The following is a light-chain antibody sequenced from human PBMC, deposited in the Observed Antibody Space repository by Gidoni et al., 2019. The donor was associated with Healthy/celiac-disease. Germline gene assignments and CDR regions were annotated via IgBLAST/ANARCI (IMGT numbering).Light chain of an antibody. V-gene: IGKV3-11*01. CDR1: QSVSSY. J-gene: IGKJ4*01. Sequence: EILSTHFPATLSLSPWERATLYCRASQSVSSYLAWYQQKPGQAPRLLIYDASNGATGIPARFSGSGSGTDFTLTISSLEPEDFAVYYCQQRSNWPLTFGGGTKVEIK. CDR2: DAS. CDR3: QQRSNWPLT.